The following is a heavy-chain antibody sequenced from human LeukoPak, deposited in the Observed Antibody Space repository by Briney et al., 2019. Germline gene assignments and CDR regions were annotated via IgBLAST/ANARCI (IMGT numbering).Heavy chain of an antibody. D-gene: IGHD3-3*01. CDR3: MRALTISGIGPPPA. J-gene: IGHJ5*02. Sequence: ASVKVSCKASGSTFTKYIIHWVRQAPGQGFEGVGGIDPNGGRTFHAQKFQDRVTLTRDLSPTTVYMELSSLREEDTAVYYCMRALTISGIGPPPAWGQGTLLTVSS. V-gene: IGHV1-46*01. CDR2: IDPNGGRT. CDR1: GSTFTKYI.